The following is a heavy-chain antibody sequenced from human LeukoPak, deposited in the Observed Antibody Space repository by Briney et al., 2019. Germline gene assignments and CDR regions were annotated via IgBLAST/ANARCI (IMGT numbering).Heavy chain of an antibody. CDR3: AKSIVGRFDS. J-gene: IGHJ4*02. CDR2: ISGSGGNT. Sequence: GGSLRLSCAASGFTFSSYAMSWVRQAPGKGLEWVSTISGSGGNTYYADSVKGRFTISRDNSNNTMYLQMNSLRAEDTALYYCAKSIVGRFDSWGQGTLVTVSS. D-gene: IGHD3-22*01. CDR1: GFTFSSYA. V-gene: IGHV3-23*01.